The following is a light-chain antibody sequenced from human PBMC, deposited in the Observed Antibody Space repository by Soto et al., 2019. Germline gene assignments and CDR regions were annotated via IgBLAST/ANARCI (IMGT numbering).Light chain of an antibody. CDR3: QQYGSSPLT. V-gene: IGKV1-8*01. J-gene: IGKJ4*01. Sequence: AIRMTQSPSSLSASTGDRVTITCRASQGISSYLAWYQQKPGKAPKLLIYAASTLQSGVPSRFSGSGSGTDFTLTISCLQSEDFATYYCQQYGSSPLTFGGGTKVEIK. CDR2: AAS. CDR1: QGISSY.